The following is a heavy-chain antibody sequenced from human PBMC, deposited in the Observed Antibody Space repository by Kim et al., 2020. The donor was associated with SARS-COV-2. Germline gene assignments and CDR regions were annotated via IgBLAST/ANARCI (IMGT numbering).Heavy chain of an antibody. CDR2: ISGSGGST. CDR1: GFTFSSYA. CDR3: AKVQWELPGRESDFDY. J-gene: IGHJ4*02. V-gene: IGHV3-23*01. D-gene: IGHD1-26*01. Sequence: GGSLRLSCAASGFTFSSYAMSWVRQAPGKGLEWVSAISGSGGSTYYADSVKGRFTISRDNSKNTLYLQMNSLRAEDTAVYYCAKVQWELPGRESDFDYWCQGTLVTVSS.